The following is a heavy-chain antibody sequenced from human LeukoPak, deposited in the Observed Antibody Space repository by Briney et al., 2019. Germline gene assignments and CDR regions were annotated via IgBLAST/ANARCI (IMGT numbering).Heavy chain of an antibody. CDR1: GGTFSSYA. Sequence: ASVKVSCKASGGTFSSYAISWVRQAPGQGLEWMGRIIPILDIANYAQKFQGRVTITADKSTSTAYMELSSLRSEDTAVYYCARERGYSSSENWFDPWGQGTLVTVPS. CDR3: ARERGYSSSENWFDP. CDR2: IIPILDIA. V-gene: IGHV1-69*04. J-gene: IGHJ5*02. D-gene: IGHD6-13*01.